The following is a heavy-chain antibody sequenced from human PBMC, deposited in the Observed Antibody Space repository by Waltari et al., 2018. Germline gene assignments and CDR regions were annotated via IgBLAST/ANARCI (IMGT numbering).Heavy chain of an antibody. V-gene: IGHV1-69*09. Sequence: QVQLVQSGAEVKKPGSSVKVSCKASGGTFSSYAISWVRQAPGQGLEWMGRNIPILGIANNAQKFQGRVTITADKSTSTAYMELSSLRSEDTAVYYCARVLLDRDSSGSTEYYFDYWGQGTLVTVSS. CDR3: ARVLLDRDSSGSTEYYFDY. CDR2: NIPILGIA. CDR1: GGTFSSYA. J-gene: IGHJ4*02. D-gene: IGHD3-22*01.